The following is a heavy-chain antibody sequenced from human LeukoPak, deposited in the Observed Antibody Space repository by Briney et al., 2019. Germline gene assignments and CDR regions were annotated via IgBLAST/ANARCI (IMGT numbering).Heavy chain of an antibody. J-gene: IGHJ4*02. CDR2: MYPGDSDT. V-gene: IGHV5-51*01. D-gene: IGHD3-10*01. CDR1: GYSFTNYW. CDR3: AASTYGSGSYVAFDS. Sequence: GESLKISCKGSGYSFTNYWIGWVRQMPGKGLEWIGIMYPGDSDTRYSPSFQGQITISADKSISTTYLQWSSLKASDAAIYYCAASTYGSGSYVAFDSWGQGTLVSVSS.